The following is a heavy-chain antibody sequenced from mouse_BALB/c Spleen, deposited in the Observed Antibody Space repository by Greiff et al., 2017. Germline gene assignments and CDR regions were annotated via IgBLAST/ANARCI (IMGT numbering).Heavy chain of an antibody. Sequence: QVQLQQPGAELVKPGASVKMSCKASGYTFTSYNMHWVKQTPGQGLEWIGAIYPGNGDTSYNQKFKGKATLTADKSSSTAYMQLSSLTSEDSAVYYCASGRGWLSWYFDVWGAGTTVTVSS. D-gene: IGHD2-3*01. V-gene: IGHV1-12*01. CDR3: ASGRGWLSWYFDV. CDR1: GYTFTSYN. J-gene: IGHJ1*01. CDR2: IYPGNGDT.